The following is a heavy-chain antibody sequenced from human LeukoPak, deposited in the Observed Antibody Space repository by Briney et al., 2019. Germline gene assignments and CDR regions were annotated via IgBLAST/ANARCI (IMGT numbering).Heavy chain of an antibody. D-gene: IGHD3-10*01. CDR1: GFTFSSYG. CDR2: IKQDGSEK. CDR3: ARDGVPKAYYYYYMDV. V-gene: IGHV3-7*01. J-gene: IGHJ6*03. Sequence: GGSLRLSCAASGFTFSSYGIHWVRQAPGKGLEWVANIKQDGSEKYYVDSVKGRFTISRDNAKNSLYLQMNSLGAEDTAVYYCARDGVPKAYYYYYMDVWGKGTTVTISS.